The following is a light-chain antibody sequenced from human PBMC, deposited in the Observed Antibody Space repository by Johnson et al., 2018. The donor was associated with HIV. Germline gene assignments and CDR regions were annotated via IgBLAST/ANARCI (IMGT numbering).Light chain of an antibody. CDR3: GTWDSSLSAA. CDR2: ENN. CDR1: NSNIGNNY. J-gene: IGLJ1*01. V-gene: IGLV1-51*02. Sequence: QLVLTQPPSVSAAPGQKVTISCSGSNSNIGNNYVSWYQHLPGTAPKLLIYENNKRPSGIPDRFSGSKSGTSATLGITGLPTGDEADYYCGTWDSSLSAAFGTGTKVTVL.